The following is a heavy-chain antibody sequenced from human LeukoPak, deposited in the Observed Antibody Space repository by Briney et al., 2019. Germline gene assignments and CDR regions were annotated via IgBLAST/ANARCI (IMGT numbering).Heavy chain of an antibody. Sequence: SVKVSCKXSGGTFSSYAISWVRQAPGQGLEWMGRIIPIFGTANYSQKFQGRVTITTDESTSTAYMELSSLRSEDTAVYYCARSSGSDDAFDIWGQGTMVTVSS. D-gene: IGHD3-22*01. CDR3: ARSSGSDDAFDI. CDR1: GGTFSSYA. V-gene: IGHV1-69*05. CDR2: IIPIFGTA. J-gene: IGHJ3*02.